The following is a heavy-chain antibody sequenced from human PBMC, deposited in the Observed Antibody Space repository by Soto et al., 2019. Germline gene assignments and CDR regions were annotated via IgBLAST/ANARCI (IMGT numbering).Heavy chain of an antibody. D-gene: IGHD2-8*01. CDR2: INPKSGGT. J-gene: IGHJ6*02. CDR1: GYSFTDYH. V-gene: IGHV1-2*04. CDR3: ARGASTACSNGVCSFFYNPAMHV. Sequence: QVQLVQSGAEVKKPGASVKVSCKASGYSFTDYHIHWVRQAPGQGLEWLGRINPKSGGTSTAQKVQGWVTMTTHTSISTASMERTRLSSDDTAIYYCARGASTACSNGVCSFFYNPAMHVWGQGTTVTVSS.